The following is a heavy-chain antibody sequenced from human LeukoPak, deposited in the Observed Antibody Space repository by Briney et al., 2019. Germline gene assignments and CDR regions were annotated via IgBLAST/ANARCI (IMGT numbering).Heavy chain of an antibody. J-gene: IGHJ6*03. V-gene: IGHV4-59*01. D-gene: IGHD6-13*01. Sequence: ASETLSLTCTVSGGSISSYYWSWIRPPPGKGLGWIGYIYYSGSTNYNPSLKSRVTISVDTSKNQFSLKLSSVTAADTAVYYCARVGVGIAAAGILYYYYMDVWGKGTTVTVSS. CDR2: IYYSGST. CDR3: ARVGVGIAAAGILYYYYMDV. CDR1: GGSISSYY.